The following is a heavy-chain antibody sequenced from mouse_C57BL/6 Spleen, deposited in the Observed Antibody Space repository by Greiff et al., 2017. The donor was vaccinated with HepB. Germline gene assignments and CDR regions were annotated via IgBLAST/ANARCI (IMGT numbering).Heavy chain of an antibody. J-gene: IGHJ4*01. CDR1: GYTFTSYW. CDR2: IDPSDSYT. CDR3: ARSGGYDDAMDY. D-gene: IGHD2-2*01. Sequence: VQLQQPGAELVMPGASVKLSCKASGYTFTSYWMHWVKQRPGQGLEWIGEIDPSDSYTNYNQKFKGKSTLTVDKSSSTAYMQLSSLTSEDSAVYYCARSGGYDDAMDYWGQGTSVTVSS. V-gene: IGHV1-69*01.